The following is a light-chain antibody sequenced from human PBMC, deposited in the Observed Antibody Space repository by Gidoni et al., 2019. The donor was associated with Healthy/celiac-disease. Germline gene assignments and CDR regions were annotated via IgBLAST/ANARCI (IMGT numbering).Light chain of an antibody. CDR3: QQYNSYSYT. J-gene: IGKJ2*01. Sequence: DIQMTQSPSTLSASVGDRVTITCRASQSMSSWLAWYQQKPGKAPKLLIYDASSLESGVPSRFSGSGSGTEFTLTISSLQPDDFATYYCQQYNSYSYTFXQXTKLEIK. CDR2: DAS. V-gene: IGKV1-5*01. CDR1: QSMSSW.